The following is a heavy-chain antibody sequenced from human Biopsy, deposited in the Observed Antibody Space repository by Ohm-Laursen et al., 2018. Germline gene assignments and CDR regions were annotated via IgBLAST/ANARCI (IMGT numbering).Heavy chain of an antibody. D-gene: IGHD2-15*01. J-gene: IGHJ4*02. CDR1: GLTFSRYS. V-gene: IGHV3-21*01. CDR2: ISSSSNFI. Sequence: SLRLSCSAPGLTFSRYSMHWVRQAPGKGLEWVSSISSSSNFIYYGDSVKGRFTISRDNAKNSLYLQMNSLRAEDTAVYYCARAYPPPGRRLVVVAGDFDCWGQGTRVTVSS. CDR3: ARAYPPPGRRLVVVAGDFDC.